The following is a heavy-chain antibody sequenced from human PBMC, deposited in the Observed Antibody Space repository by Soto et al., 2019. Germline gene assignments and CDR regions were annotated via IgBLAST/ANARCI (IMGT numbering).Heavy chain of an antibody. Sequence: QLQLQESGSGLVKPSQTLSLTCAVSGVSISSDGYSWSWIRQPPGKGLEWIGFIYQSGGTYYNPSLKLRGTMDVDRSKNQFSLKLTSVTAADTAVYYCARAYYDFWTSYHYGMDVWGQGTTVTVSS. CDR3: ARAYYDFWTSYHYGMDV. D-gene: IGHD3-3*01. CDR1: GVSISSDGYS. CDR2: IYQSGGT. J-gene: IGHJ6*02. V-gene: IGHV4-30-2*01.